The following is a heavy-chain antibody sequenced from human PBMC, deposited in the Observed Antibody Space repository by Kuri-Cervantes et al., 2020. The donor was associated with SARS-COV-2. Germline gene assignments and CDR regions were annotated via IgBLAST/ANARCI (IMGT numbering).Heavy chain of an antibody. J-gene: IGHJ4*02. Sequence: GGSLRLSCAASGFTFSSYAMHWVRQAPGKGLERVAVISYDGSNKYYADSVKGRFTISRDNSKNTLYLQMNSLRAEDTAVYYCARVEGSGSYTYWGQGTLVTVSS. CDR1: GFTFSSYA. CDR3: ARVEGSGSYTY. V-gene: IGHV3-30-3*01. D-gene: IGHD3-10*01. CDR2: ISYDGSNK.